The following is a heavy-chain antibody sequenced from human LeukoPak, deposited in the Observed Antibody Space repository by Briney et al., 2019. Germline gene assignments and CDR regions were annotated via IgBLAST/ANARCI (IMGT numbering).Heavy chain of an antibody. Sequence: PGGSLRLSCAASGFTFSSYAMSWVRQAPGKGLEWVSAISGSGGSTYYADSVKGRFTISRDNSKNTLYLQMNSLRAEDTAVYYCAKDQNSDDYGDYFDYWGQGTLVTVSS. D-gene: IGHD4-17*01. CDR1: GFTFSSYA. CDR3: AKDQNSDDYGDYFDY. CDR2: ISGSGGST. V-gene: IGHV3-23*01. J-gene: IGHJ4*02.